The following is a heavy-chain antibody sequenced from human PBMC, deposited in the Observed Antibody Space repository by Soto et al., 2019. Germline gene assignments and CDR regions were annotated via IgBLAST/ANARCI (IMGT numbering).Heavy chain of an antibody. J-gene: IGHJ5*02. V-gene: IGHV4-59*08. Sequence: SETLSLSCTVSGGSISSYYWSWIRQPPGKGLEWIGYIYYSGSTNYNPSLKSRVTISVDTSKNQFSLKLSSVTAADTAVYYCARLDYSNSIGSWFDPWGQGTLVTVSS. CDR3: ARLDYSNSIGSWFDP. CDR2: IYYSGST. CDR1: GGSISSYY. D-gene: IGHD4-4*01.